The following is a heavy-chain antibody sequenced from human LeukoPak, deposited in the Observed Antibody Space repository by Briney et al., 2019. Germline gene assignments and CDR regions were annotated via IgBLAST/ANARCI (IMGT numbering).Heavy chain of an antibody. D-gene: IGHD1-26*01. CDR2: IYYSGTT. CDR3: ARDHRGNWFDP. J-gene: IGHJ5*02. CDR1: GGSISSGDYY. Sequence: SETLSLTCTVSGGSISSGDYYWSWIRQPPGKGLEWIGYIYYSGTTYYNPSLKSRVTISVDTSKNQFSLKLSSVTAADTAVYYCARDHRGNWFDPWGQGTLVTVSS. V-gene: IGHV4-30-4*01.